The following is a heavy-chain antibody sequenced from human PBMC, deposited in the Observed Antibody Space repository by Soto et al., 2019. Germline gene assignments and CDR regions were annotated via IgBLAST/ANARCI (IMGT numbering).Heavy chain of an antibody. CDR1: GFTFSSYA. Sequence: QVQLVESGGGVVQPGRFLRLSCAASGFTFSSYAMHWVRQAPGKGLEWVAVISYDGSNKYYADSVKGRITISRDNSKNTLYLQMNSLRAEDTAVYYCARDGLLGYFDYWGQGTLVTVSS. D-gene: IGHD3-16*01. CDR3: ARDGLLGYFDY. CDR2: ISYDGSNK. J-gene: IGHJ4*02. V-gene: IGHV3-30-3*01.